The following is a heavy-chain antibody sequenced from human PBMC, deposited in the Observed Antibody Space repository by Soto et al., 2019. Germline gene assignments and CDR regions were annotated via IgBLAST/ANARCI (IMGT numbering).Heavy chain of an antibody. V-gene: IGHV4-31*03. CDR2: IYYSGRT. CDR1: GGSISSGGYS. J-gene: IGHJ4*02. Sequence: QVQLQESGPGLVKPSQTLSLTCTVSGGSISSGGYSWSWIRQPPGKGLEWIGYIYYSGRTYYNPSLKSRVTISVDTSKNQFSLKLSSVTAADTAVYYCARSGGLRFLEWFDYWGQGTLVTVSS. CDR3: ARSGGLRFLEWFDY. D-gene: IGHD3-3*01.